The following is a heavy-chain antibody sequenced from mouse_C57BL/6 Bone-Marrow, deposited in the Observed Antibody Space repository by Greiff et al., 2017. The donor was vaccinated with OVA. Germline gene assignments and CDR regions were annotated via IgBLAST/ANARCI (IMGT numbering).Heavy chain of an antibody. Sequence: LVESGAELVRPGASVTLSCKASGYTFTDYEMHWVKQTPVHGLEWIGAIDPETGGTAYNQKFKGKAILTADKSSSTAYMELRSLTSEDSAVYYCTKGFDVWGTGTTVTVSS. V-gene: IGHV1-15*01. CDR3: TKGFDV. J-gene: IGHJ1*03. CDR2: IDPETGGT. CDR1: GYTFTDYE.